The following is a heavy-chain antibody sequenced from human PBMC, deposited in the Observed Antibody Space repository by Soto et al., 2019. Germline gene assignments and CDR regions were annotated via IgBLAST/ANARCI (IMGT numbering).Heavy chain of an antibody. CDR2: TYYRSKWYN. J-gene: IGHJ6*03. CDR3: ARGSSSYSTLEFYYYYYMDV. D-gene: IGHD6-6*01. CDR1: GDSVSSNSAA. V-gene: IGHV6-1*01. Sequence: KQSQTLSLTCAISGDSVSSNSAAWNWIRQSPSRGLEWLGRTYYRSKWYNDYAVSVKSRITINPDTSKNQFSLQLNSVTPEDTAVYYCARGSSSYSTLEFYYYYYMDVWGKGTTVTVSS.